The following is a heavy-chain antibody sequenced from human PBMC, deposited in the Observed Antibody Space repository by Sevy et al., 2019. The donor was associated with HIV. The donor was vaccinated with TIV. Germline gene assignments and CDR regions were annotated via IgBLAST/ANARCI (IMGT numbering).Heavy chain of an antibody. CDR1: GFTFDDYT. CDR2: ISWDGGST. V-gene: IGHV3-43*01. CDR3: EKAPVAAAGRGYFDY. J-gene: IGHJ4*02. D-gene: IGHD6-13*01. Sequence: GSLRLSCAASGFTFDDYTMHWVRQAPGKGLEWVSLISWDGGSTYYADSVKGRFTISRDNSKNSLYLQLNSLRTEDTALYYCEKAPVAAAGRGYFDYWGQGTLVTVSS.